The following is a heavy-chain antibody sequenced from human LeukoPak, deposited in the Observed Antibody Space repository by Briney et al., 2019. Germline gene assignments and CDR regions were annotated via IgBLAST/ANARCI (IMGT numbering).Heavy chain of an antibody. D-gene: IGHD2-15*01. CDR3: AKAHGPYCSGGSCYCNY. V-gene: IGHV3-23*01. J-gene: IGHJ4*02. CDR1: GFTFSSYA. Sequence: GGSLRLSCAASGFTFSSYAMSWVRQAPGKGLEWVSVISGSGGSTYYADSVKGRFTISRDNSKNTLYLQMNSLRAEDTAVYNCAKAHGPYCSGGSCYCNYWGQGTLVTVSS. CDR2: ISGSGGST.